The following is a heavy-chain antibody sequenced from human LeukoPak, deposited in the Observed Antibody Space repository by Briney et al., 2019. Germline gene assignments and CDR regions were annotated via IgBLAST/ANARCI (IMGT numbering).Heavy chain of an antibody. CDR2: IYRGGST. Sequence: PGGSLRLSCSASGFTVSSNYMSWVRQAPGKGLEWVSVIYRGGSTYYAESVRGRFTISRDNSKNTVYLQMNSLRAEDTALYYCARGQLGYTAAPVGAFDLWGQGTMVNVSS. J-gene: IGHJ3*01. D-gene: IGHD6-13*01. V-gene: IGHV3-53*01. CDR3: ARGQLGYTAAPVGAFDL. CDR1: GFTVSSNY.